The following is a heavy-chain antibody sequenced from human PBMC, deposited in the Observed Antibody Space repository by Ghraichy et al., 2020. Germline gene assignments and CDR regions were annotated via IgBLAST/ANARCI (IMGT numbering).Heavy chain of an antibody. CDR3: ARGGVWALES. CDR2: INHSGTT. V-gene: IGHV4-34*01. Sequence: PETLSLTCAVNGVSFTDYYWNWIRQTPEKGLEWIGEINHSGTTNYNPSLKSRVRLSVETSKMQFSLKLNSVTAEDTAVYFCARGGVWALESWGQGTMVTVSS. D-gene: IGHD3-10*01. J-gene: IGHJ3*01. CDR1: GVSFTDYY.